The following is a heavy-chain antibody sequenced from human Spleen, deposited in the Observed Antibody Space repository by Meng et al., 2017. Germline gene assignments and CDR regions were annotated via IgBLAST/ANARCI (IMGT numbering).Heavy chain of an antibody. D-gene: IGHD3-9*01. V-gene: IGHV4-34*01. J-gene: IGHJ4*02. CDR3: ARDSYDILTGYEHY. Sequence: SETLSLTCAVYGGSFSGYYWSWIRQPPGKGLEWIGEINHSGSTNYNPSLKSRVTISVDTSKTQFSLKLSSVTAADTAVYYCARDSYDILTGYEHYWGQGTLVTVSS. CDR2: INHSGST. CDR1: GGSFSGYY.